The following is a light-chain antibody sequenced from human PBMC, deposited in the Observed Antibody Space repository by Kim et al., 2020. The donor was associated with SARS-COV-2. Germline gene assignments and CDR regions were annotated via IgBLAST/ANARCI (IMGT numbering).Light chain of an antibody. V-gene: IGLV1-51*01. CDR2: DNN. Sequence: GQKVTISCSGSSSNIGSNSVSWYRQLPGTAPKLLIFDNNKRPSGIPDRFSGSKSGTSATLGITGLQTGDEADYYCATWDSSLSAGVFGGGTKLTVL. CDR3: ATWDSSLSAGV. CDR1: SSNIGSNS. J-gene: IGLJ3*02.